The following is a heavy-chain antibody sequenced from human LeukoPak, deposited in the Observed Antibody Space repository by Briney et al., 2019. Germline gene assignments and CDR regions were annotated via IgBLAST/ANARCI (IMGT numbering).Heavy chain of an antibody. CDR2: ISSSSSYI. J-gene: IGHJ4*02. CDR3: ARVKRDYALDY. CDR1: GFTFSSYS. D-gene: IGHD4-17*01. V-gene: IGHV3-21*01. Sequence: GGSLGLSCAASGFTFSSYSMNWVRQAPGKGLEWVSSISSSSSYIYYADSVKGRFTISRDNAKNSLYLQMNSLRAEDTAVYYCARVKRDYALDYWGQGTLVTVSS.